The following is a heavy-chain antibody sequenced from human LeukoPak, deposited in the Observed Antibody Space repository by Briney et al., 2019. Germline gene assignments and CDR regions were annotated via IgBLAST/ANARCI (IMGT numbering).Heavy chain of an antibody. V-gene: IGHV1-18*01. CDR2: ISAYNSNT. D-gene: IGHD2-8*01. CDR1: GYTFTSYG. Sequence: GASVKVSCKASGYTFTSYGISWVRQAPGQGLEWMGWISAYNSNTNYAQKLQGRVTMTRDTSISTAYMDLSRLRSDDTAVYYCARALLRYCTSGVCSYFDYWGQGTLVTVSS. CDR3: ARALLRYCTSGVCSYFDY. J-gene: IGHJ4*02.